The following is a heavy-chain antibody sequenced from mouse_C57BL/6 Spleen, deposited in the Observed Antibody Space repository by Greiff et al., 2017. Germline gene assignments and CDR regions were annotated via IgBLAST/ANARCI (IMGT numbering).Heavy chain of an antibody. Sequence: VQLQQPGAELVKPGASVKMSCKASGYTFTSYWITWVKQRPGQGLEWIGDIYPGSGSTNYNEKFKSKATLTVDTSSSTAYMQLSSLTSEDSAVYYCARRCGRNYDPACFAYWGQGTLVTVSA. CDR2: IYPGSGST. CDR3: ARRCGRNYDPACFAY. V-gene: IGHV1-55*01. D-gene: IGHD2-4*01. CDR1: GYTFTSYW. J-gene: IGHJ3*01.